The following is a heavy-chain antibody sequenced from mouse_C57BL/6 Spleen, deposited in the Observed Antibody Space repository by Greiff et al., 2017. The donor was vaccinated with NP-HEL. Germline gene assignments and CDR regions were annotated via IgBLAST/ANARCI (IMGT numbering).Heavy chain of an antibody. D-gene: IGHD1-1*01. Sequence: VQLQQSGAELVRPGASVELSCKASGYTFTDYYINWVKQRPGQGLEWIARIYPGSGNTYYNEKFKGKATLTAEKSSSTAYMQLSSLTSEDSAVYYCARIDVAYRGYYFDYWGQGTTLTVSS. CDR1: GYTFTDYY. J-gene: IGHJ2*01. CDR2: IYPGSGNT. V-gene: IGHV1-76*01. CDR3: ARIDVAYRGYYFDY.